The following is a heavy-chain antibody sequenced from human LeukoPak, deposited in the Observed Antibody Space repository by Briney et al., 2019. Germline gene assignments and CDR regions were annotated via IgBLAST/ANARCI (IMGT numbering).Heavy chain of an antibody. Sequence: GASVKVSCKASGYTFTSYDFNWVRQATGQRPEWMGWMSPNSGDTGYAQKFQDRVTMTRNTSISTVYMELSSLRSEDTAVYYCARRELAGSTAYFDYWGQGTLVTVSS. CDR1: GYTFTSYD. CDR2: MSPNSGDT. J-gene: IGHJ4*02. CDR3: ARRELAGSTAYFDY. D-gene: IGHD1-26*01. V-gene: IGHV1-8*01.